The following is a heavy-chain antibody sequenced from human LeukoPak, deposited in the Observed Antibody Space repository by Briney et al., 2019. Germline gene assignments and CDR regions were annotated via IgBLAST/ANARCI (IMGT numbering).Heavy chain of an antibody. Sequence: PSETLFLTCTVSGGSISTDYWTWIRQPPGKGLEWIGYIDYSGNTNYNPSLTSRVTISEDTSKNQFSLRLSSVTAADTAVYYCARAAIVGTSYYFDYWGQGTLVTVSS. CDR3: ARAAIVGTSYYFDY. CDR2: IDYSGNT. J-gene: IGHJ4*02. CDR1: GGSISTDY. V-gene: IGHV4-59*08. D-gene: IGHD1-26*01.